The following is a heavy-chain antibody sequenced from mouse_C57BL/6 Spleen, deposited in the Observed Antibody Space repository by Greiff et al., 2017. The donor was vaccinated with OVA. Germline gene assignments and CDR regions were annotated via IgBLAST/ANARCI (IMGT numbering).Heavy chain of an antibody. CDR2: IDPETGGT. CDR1: GYTFTDYE. J-gene: IGHJ2*01. V-gene: IGHV1-15*01. CDR3: TRGGQLRHLDY. Sequence: QVQLQQSGAELVRPGASVTLSCKASGYTFTDYEMHWVKQTPVHGLEWIGAIDPETGGTAYNQKFKGKAILTADKSSSTAYMELRSLTSEDSAVYYCTRGGQLRHLDYWGQGTTLTVSS. D-gene: IGHD3-2*02.